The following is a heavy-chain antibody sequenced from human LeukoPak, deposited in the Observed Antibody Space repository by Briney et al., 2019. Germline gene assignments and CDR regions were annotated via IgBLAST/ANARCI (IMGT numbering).Heavy chain of an antibody. V-gene: IGHV6-1*01. J-gene: IGHJ4*02. CDR1: GDSVSSNSAA. CDR3: ARDWDYVYNTGRGFDY. Sequence: SQTLSLTCAISGDSVSSNSAAWNWIGQSPSRGLEWLGRTYYRSKWYNDYAVSVKSRITIKADTSKNQVSLHLNAVTPGDTALYYCARDWDYVYNTGRGFDYWGQGSLVTVSS. CDR2: TYYRSKWYN. D-gene: IGHD3-10*01.